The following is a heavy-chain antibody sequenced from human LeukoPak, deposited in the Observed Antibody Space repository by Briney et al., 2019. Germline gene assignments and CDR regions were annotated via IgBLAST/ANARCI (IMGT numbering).Heavy chain of an antibody. Sequence: GSLRLSCAASGFTFSSYAMSWIRQPPGKGLEWIGEINHSGSTNYNPSLKSRVTISVDTSKNQFSLKLSSVTAADTAVYYCARGLLVTIFGVVIRYYFDYWGQGTLVTVSS. V-gene: IGHV4-34*01. D-gene: IGHD3-3*01. J-gene: IGHJ4*02. CDR2: INHSGST. CDR1: GFTFSSYA. CDR3: ARGLLVTIFGVVIRYYFDY.